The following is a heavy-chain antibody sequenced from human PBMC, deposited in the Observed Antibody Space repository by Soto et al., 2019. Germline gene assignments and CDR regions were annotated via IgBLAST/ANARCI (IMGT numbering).Heavy chain of an antibody. J-gene: IGHJ4*02. Sequence: EVQLVESGGGLVKPGGSLRLSCAASGFTFSTYSTNWVRQAPGKGLEWVSSISSSSSYIYYADSVKGRFTISRDNAKNSLYLQMNSLRAEDTAVYYCARDYMYSSGWYYFDYWGQGTLVTVSS. CDR3: ARDYMYSSGWYYFDY. V-gene: IGHV3-21*01. D-gene: IGHD6-19*01. CDR2: ISSSSSYI. CDR1: GFTFSTYS.